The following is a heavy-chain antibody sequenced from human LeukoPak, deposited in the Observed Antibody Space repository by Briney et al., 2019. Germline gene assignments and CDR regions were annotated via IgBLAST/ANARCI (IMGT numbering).Heavy chain of an antibody. V-gene: IGHV4-30-2*01. Sequence: PSETLSLTCSVSGGSISSGAYYWSWIRQPPGKGLEWIGCIFHRGSTYNNPSLKSRVTISVDTSKNQFSLKLSSVTAADTAVYYCARDNPSLFPYYYGSENTPHWYFDLWGRGTLVTVSS. J-gene: IGHJ2*01. CDR3: ARDNPSLFPYYYGSENTPHWYFDL. CDR1: GGSISSGAYY. CDR2: IFHRGST. D-gene: IGHD3-10*01.